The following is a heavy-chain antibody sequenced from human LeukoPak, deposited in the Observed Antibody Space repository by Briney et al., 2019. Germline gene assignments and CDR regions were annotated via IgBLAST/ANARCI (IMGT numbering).Heavy chain of an antibody. V-gene: IGHV5-51*01. CDR2: IYPGDSDT. Sequence: GESLKISCKGSGYSFTSYWIGWVRQMPGKGLEWMGIIYPGDSDTRYSPSFQGQVTISADKSISTAYLQWSSLKASDTAMYYCARLRWFGELYLISALDYWGQGTLVTVSP. D-gene: IGHD3-10*01. CDR1: GYSFTSYW. J-gene: IGHJ4*02. CDR3: ARLRWFGELYLISALDY.